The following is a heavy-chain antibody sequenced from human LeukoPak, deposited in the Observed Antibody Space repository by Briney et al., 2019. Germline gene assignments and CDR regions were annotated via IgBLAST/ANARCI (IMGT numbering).Heavy chain of an antibody. V-gene: IGHV4-59*01. CDR1: GGSISSYY. D-gene: IGHD6-13*01. CDR3: ARLKLAAAGTPLDFDY. J-gene: IGHJ4*02. Sequence: PSETLSLTCTVSGGSISSYYWSWIRQPPGEGLEWIGYIYYSGSTNYNPSLKSRVTISVDTSKNQFSLKLSSVTAADTAVYYCARLKLAAAGTPLDFDYWGQGTLVTVSS. CDR2: IYYSGST.